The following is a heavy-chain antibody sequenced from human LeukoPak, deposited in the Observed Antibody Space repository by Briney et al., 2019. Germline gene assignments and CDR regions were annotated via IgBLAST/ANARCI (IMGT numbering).Heavy chain of an antibody. J-gene: IGHJ4*02. CDR1: GFTFSSYG. D-gene: IGHD3-10*01. V-gene: IGHV3-30*18. CDR2: ISYDGSNK. Sequence: GGSLRLSCAASGFTFSSYGMHWVRQAPGKGLEWVAVISYDGSNKYYADSVEGRFTISRDNSKNTLYLQMNSLRAEDTAVYYCAKSQKWYYGSGSSEPPLDYWGQGTLVTVSS. CDR3: AKSQKWYYGSGSSEPPLDY.